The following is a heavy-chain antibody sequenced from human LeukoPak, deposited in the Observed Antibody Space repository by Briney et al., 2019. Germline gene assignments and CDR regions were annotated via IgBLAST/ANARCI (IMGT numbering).Heavy chain of an antibody. D-gene: IGHD6-19*01. Sequence: GESLKISCKGSGYSFTTYWIGWVRQMSGNGLEWMGIIYPGDSDTRYSPSFQGQVTISADKSISTAYLQWSSLKASDSAMYYCARSASGWGFDDWGQGTLVTVSS. CDR3: ARSASGWGFDD. J-gene: IGHJ4*02. V-gene: IGHV5-51*01. CDR1: GYSFTTYW. CDR2: IYPGDSDT.